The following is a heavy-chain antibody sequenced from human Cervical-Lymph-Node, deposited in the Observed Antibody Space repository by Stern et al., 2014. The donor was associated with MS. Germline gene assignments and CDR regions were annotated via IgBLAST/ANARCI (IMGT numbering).Heavy chain of an antibody. J-gene: IGHJ6*02. Sequence: QVQLVQSGGGVVPPGRSLRLSCGDSGSTFSKPAMHWVRQAPGKGLEWVAVISHDGSMNQSGDSVKGRLAISRDNSRNTLSLEIYSLIAEDTSVYYCVITESFYYYDGMDVWGHGTTVIVSS. CDR2: ISHDGSMN. V-gene: IGHV3-30*09. CDR3: VITESFYYYDGMDV. CDR1: GSTFSKPA.